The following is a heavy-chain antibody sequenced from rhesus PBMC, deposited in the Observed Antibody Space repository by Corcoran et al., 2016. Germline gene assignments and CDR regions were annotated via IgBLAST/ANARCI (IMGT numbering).Heavy chain of an antibody. D-gene: IGHD1-26*01. CDR2: IYVNSAST. J-gene: IGHJ6*01. Sequence: QVQLQQWGEGLVKPSETLSLTCAVYGGSISGYYYWSWIRPPPGKGLAWLGYIYVNSASTHYNPSLKNRFTISKDTSKNQFSMKLSSGTAADTAVYYCARVNWNYWLRGLDSWGQGVVVTVSS. CDR3: ARVNWNYWLRGLDS. CDR1: GGSISGYYY. V-gene: IGHV4-73*01.